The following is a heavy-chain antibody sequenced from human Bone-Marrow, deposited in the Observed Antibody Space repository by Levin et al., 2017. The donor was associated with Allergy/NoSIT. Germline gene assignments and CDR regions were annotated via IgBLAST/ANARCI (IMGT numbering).Heavy chain of an antibody. CDR3: ARVILRKSTSSAYGLDV. Sequence: SETLSLTCTVSGGSISNYYWSWIRQPPGKGLEWIGYIYYSGSTSYNPSLKSRFTISVDTSKNHFSLKLSSVTAADTAVYYCARVILRKSTSSAYGLDVWGQGTTVTVSS. CDR2: IYYSGST. D-gene: IGHD2-2*01. V-gene: IGHV4-59*01. CDR1: GGSISNYY. J-gene: IGHJ6*02.